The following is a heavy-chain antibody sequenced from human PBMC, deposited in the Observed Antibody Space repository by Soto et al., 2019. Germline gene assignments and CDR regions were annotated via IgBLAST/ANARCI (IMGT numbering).Heavy chain of an antibody. V-gene: IGHV1-18*01. D-gene: IGHD2-15*01. J-gene: IGHJ5*02. CDR3: ARDLGYCRSGTCYREWFDP. CDR1: GYTFTTHG. Sequence: QVQLVQSGAEVKKPGASVKVPCKASGYTFTTHGISWVRQAPGQGLEWMGWVSGDNGHTNYAQRLQGRGTMTTDTSTNTANMELRSLRSDDTAVYYCARDLGYCRSGTCYREWFDPWGQGTLVTVSS. CDR2: VSGDNGHT.